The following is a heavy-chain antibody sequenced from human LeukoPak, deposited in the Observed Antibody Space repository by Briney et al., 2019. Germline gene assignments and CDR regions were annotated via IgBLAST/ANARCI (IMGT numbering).Heavy chain of an antibody. J-gene: IGHJ4*02. Sequence: PSETLSLTCTVSGDSFSSSSYYWGWIRQPPGKGLEWIGSIYHSGSTYYNPSLKSRVTTSVDTSKNQFSLKLSSVTAEHTAVYYCVCDSYGGNRDFDYWGQGTLVTASS. CDR3: VCDSYGGNRDFDY. CDR1: GDSFSSSSYY. D-gene: IGHD5-18*01. CDR2: IYHSGST. V-gene: IGHV4-39*01.